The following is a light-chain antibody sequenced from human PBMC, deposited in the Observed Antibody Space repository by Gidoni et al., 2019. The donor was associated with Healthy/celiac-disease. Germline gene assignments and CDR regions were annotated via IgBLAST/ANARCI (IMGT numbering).Light chain of an antibody. CDR3: AAWDDSLNGYVV. J-gene: IGLJ2*01. CDR2: SNN. Sequence: QSVLTQPPSASGTPGQRVTIPCSGSSSNIGSNTVHWYQQLPGTAPKLLIYSNNQRPPGVPDRFSGSKSGTSASLAISGLQSEDEADYYCAAWDDSLNGYVVFGGGTKLTVL. CDR1: SSNIGSNT. V-gene: IGLV1-44*01.